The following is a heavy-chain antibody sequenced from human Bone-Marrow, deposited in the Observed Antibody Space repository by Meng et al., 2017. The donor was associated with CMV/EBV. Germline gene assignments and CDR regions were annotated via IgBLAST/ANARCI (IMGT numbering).Heavy chain of an antibody. CDR1: GFTFSSYW. J-gene: IGHJ6*02. Sequence: ESLKISCAASGFTFSSYWMHWVRQAPGKGLEWIGEIHHSGSTYYNPSLKSRVTISVDTSKNQFSLKLSSVTAADTAVYYCARLVWEQLAHGVDVWGQGTTITVSS. CDR2: IHHSGST. V-gene: IGHV4-34*01. D-gene: IGHD6-13*01. CDR3: ARLVWEQLAHGVDV.